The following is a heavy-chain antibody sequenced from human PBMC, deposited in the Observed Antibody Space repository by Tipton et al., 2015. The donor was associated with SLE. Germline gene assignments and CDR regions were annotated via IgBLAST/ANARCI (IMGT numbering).Heavy chain of an antibody. V-gene: IGHV3-7*01. CDR3: ARVADYYDSSGYYYLDY. Sequence: SLRLSCAASGFTFSSYWMSWVRQAPGKGLEWVANIKQDGSEKYYVDSVKGRFTISRDNAKNSLYLQMNSLRAEDTAVYYCARVADYYDSSGYYYLDYWGQGTLVTVSS. CDR1: GFTFSSYW. J-gene: IGHJ4*02. D-gene: IGHD3-22*01. CDR2: IKQDGSEK.